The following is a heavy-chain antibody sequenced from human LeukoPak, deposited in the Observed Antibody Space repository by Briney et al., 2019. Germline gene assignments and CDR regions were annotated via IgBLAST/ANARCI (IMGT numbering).Heavy chain of an antibody. CDR1: GGSISSGDYY. CDR2: IYYSGST. D-gene: IGHD3-10*01. Sequence: PSETLSLTCTVSGGSISSGDYYWSWIRQPPGKGLEWTGYIYYSGSTYYNPSLKSRVAISVDTSKNQFSLKLSSVTAADTAVYYCARDQGMVSGNPNAFDIWGQGTMVTVSS. V-gene: IGHV4-30-4*08. CDR3: ARDQGMVSGNPNAFDI. J-gene: IGHJ3*02.